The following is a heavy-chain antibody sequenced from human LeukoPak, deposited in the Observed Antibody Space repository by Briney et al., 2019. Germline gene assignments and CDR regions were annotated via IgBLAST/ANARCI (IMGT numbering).Heavy chain of an antibody. Sequence: GGSLRLSCAASGFTFSDYYMSWIRQAPGKGLEWVSYISSSGSTIYYADSVKGRFTISRDNAKNSLYLQMNSLRAEDAAVYYCARDKSTGYRWDYWGQGTLVTVSS. CDR3: ARDKSTGYRWDY. CDR1: GFTFSDYY. D-gene: IGHD5-24*01. V-gene: IGHV3-11*04. J-gene: IGHJ4*02. CDR2: ISSSGSTI.